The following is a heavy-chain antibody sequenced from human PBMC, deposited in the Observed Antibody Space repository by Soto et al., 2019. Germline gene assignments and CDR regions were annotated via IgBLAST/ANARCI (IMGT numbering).Heavy chain of an antibody. V-gene: IGHV1-46*02. CDR2: LNPSNGFT. J-gene: IGHJ6*02. CDR3: ARDWPDTYCGGDCPLGYYYHGMDV. D-gene: IGHD2-21*02. Sequence: QVQLVQSGAELKKPGASVSLSCKASGFSFNTYYIHWVRQSPGEGLQWMVVLNPSNGFTSYPQKVQGRATMTADTSTTTGYLELSGLKSEDTAVYFCARDWPDTYCGGDCPLGYYYHGMDVWGQGTAVTVSS. CDR1: GFSFNTYY.